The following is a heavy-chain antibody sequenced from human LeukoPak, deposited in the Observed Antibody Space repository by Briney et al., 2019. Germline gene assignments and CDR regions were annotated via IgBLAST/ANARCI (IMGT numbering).Heavy chain of an antibody. CDR3: ARNSGYDLGFDY. Sequence: PGGSLRLSCAASGFTFSSYSMNWVRQAPGKGLEWVSSISSSSSYIYYADSVKGRFTISRDNAKNSLYLQMNSLRAEDTAVYYCARNSGYDLGFDYWGQGTLVTVSS. J-gene: IGHJ4*02. CDR1: GFTFSSYS. CDR2: ISSSSSYI. V-gene: IGHV3-21*01. D-gene: IGHD5-12*01.